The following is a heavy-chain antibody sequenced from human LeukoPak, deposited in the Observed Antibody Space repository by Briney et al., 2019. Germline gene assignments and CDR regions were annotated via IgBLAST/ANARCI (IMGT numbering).Heavy chain of an antibody. J-gene: IGHJ4*02. CDR1: GGTFNNYG. Sequence: SVKLSFKAYGGTFNNYGITWVRQAPGQGLEWMGGIVPIFGTAIYAQKFKGGVTITADESTSTAYMELNSLRSEDTAVYYCARQGTPWEILGGHYFDYWGQGTLVTVSS. V-gene: IGHV1-69*13. CDR2: IVPIFGTA. D-gene: IGHD1-26*01. CDR3: ARQGTPWEILGGHYFDY.